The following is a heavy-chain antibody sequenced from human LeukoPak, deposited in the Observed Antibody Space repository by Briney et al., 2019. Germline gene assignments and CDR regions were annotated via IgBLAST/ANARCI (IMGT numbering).Heavy chain of an antibody. CDR3: ARDAAEDPYYDILTGYYPINWFDP. D-gene: IGHD3-9*01. J-gene: IGHJ5*02. CDR2: IIPIFRTA. Sequence: ASVKVSCKASGGTFSSYAISWVPQAPGQGLECMGGIIPIFRTANYAQKFQGRVTITTDESTSTAYMELSSLRSEDTAVYYCARDAAEDPYYDILTGYYPINWFDPWGQGTLVTVSS. CDR1: GGTFSSYA. V-gene: IGHV1-69*05.